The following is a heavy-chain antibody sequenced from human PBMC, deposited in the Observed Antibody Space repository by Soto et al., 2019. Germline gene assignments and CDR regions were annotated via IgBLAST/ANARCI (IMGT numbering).Heavy chain of an antibody. CDR1: GFTFDDYA. CDR3: AKDLGYCSSTSCPAYYYYGMDV. CDR2: ISWNSGSI. Sequence: GGSLRLSCAASGFTFDDYAMHWVRQAPGKGLEWVSGISWNSGSIGYADSVKGRFTISRDNAKNSLYLQMNSLRAEDTALYYCAKDLGYCSSTSCPAYYYYGMDVWGQGTTVTVSS. D-gene: IGHD2-2*01. J-gene: IGHJ6*02. V-gene: IGHV3-9*01.